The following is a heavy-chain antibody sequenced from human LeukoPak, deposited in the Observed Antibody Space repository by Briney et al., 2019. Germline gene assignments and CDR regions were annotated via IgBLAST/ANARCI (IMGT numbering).Heavy chain of an antibody. Sequence: PGGSLRLSCAASGFTFSSYWMSWVRQAPGKGLEWVGRIKSKTDGGTTDYAAPVKGRFTISRDDSKNTLYLQMNSLKTEDTAVYYCTTSWGYYYDSSGSVDWDYWGQGTLVTVSS. D-gene: IGHD3-22*01. J-gene: IGHJ4*02. V-gene: IGHV3-15*01. CDR2: IKSKTDGGTT. CDR3: TTSWGYYYDSSGSVDWDY. CDR1: GFTFSSYW.